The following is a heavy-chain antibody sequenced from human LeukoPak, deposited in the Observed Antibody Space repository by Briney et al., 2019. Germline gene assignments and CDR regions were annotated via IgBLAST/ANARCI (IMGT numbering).Heavy chain of an antibody. J-gene: IGHJ3*02. V-gene: IGHV3-23*01. CDR1: GFTFSNYA. CDR3: AKDTRYGSETFGAFDI. D-gene: IGHD3-10*01. Sequence: GGSLRLSCAASGFTFSNYAMSWVRQAPGKGLEWVSGTSGGGGDTSYADSVKGRFTISRDNSKNTLYLHMDSLRAEDTAVYYCAKDTRYGSETFGAFDIWGQGTMITVSS. CDR2: TSGGGGDT.